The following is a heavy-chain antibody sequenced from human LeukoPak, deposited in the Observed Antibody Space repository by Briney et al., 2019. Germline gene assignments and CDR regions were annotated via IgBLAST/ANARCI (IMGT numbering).Heavy chain of an antibody. V-gene: IGHV3-73*01. CDR2: IRSKANSYAT. CDR3: TRHYYDSSGPSSGDAFDI. J-gene: IGHJ3*02. Sequence: GGSLRLSXAASGFTFSGSAMHWVRQASGKGLEWVGRIRSKANSYATAYAASVKGRFTISRDDSKNTAYLQMNSLKTEDTAVYYCTRHYYDSSGPSSGDAFDIWGQGTMVTVSS. CDR1: GFTFSGSA. D-gene: IGHD3-22*01.